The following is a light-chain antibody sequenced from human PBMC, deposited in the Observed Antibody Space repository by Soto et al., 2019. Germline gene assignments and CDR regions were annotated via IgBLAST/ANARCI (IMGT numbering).Light chain of an antibody. J-gene: IGKJ5*01. CDR2: LGS. CDR1: QSLVHSNGYNY. CDR3: QQRSNWPTIT. V-gene: IGKV2-28*01. Sequence: DIVMTHSPVSLPVTPGAPGSISCRSGQSLVHSNGYNYLDWYLQKPGQSPQLLIYLGSNRASGVPDSFSGSGSATDFTLTISSLETEDFAVYYCQQRSNWPTITFGQGTRLEIK.